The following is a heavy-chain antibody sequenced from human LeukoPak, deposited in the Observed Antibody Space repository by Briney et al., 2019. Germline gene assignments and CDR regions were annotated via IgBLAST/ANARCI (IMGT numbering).Heavy chain of an antibody. CDR1: GGSMNSTYHH. Sequence: SETLSLTCTVSGGSMNSTYHHWGWIRQPPGKGLEWIGSIYYSGRTYYNPSLKSRVTISVDTSKNQFSLRVNSVTAADTAVYYCARRSLGWDAIDTWGQGTMVTASS. J-gene: IGHJ3*02. V-gene: IGHV4-39*01. CDR2: IYYSGRT. CDR3: ARRSLGWDAIDT. D-gene: IGHD4-23*01.